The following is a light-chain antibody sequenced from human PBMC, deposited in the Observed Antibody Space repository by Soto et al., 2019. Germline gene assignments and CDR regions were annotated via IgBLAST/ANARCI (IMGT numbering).Light chain of an antibody. J-gene: IGKJ4*01. Sequence: KVMTHSPATLSVSPKGRGTIXGRPSQGIGSPLALYQEKPGPTSRPLLHGASTRGHGGPARFSGSGSGTEFTLTINSLQSEDSAVYYCQRYNNWPLTFGGGSKV. CDR2: GAS. CDR3: QRYNNWPLT. CDR1: QGIGSP. V-gene: IGKV3-15*01.